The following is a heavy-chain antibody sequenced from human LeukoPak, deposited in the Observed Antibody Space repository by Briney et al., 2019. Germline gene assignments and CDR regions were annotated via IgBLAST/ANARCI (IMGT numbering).Heavy chain of an antibody. V-gene: IGHV3-23*01. CDR1: GFTFSSYA. CDR2: ISHSGDSA. CDR3: AKYQGRYYDTYAFDV. Sequence: PGGSLRLSCAASGFTFSSYAMSWVRQAPGMGLEWVSAISHSGDSAYYTDSVKGRFTISRDTSENTLYLQMNSLRAEDTAVYYCAKYQGRYYDTYAFDVWGQGTMVTVSS. D-gene: IGHD3-22*01. J-gene: IGHJ3*01.